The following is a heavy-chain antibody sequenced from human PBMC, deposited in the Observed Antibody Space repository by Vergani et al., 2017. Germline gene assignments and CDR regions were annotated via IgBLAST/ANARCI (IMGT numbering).Heavy chain of an antibody. Sequence: QVQLQESGPGLVKPSETLSLTCTVSGGSISSYYRSWIRQPPGKGLEWIGYIYYSGSTKYNPALKRRVSISVDTSKNQFSRKLSSVTAADTAVYYCAREVWGNDYYYYYMDVWGKGTTVTVSS. CDR2: IYYSGST. J-gene: IGHJ6*03. D-gene: IGHD3-16*01. CDR1: GGSISSYY. V-gene: IGHV4-59*01. CDR3: AREVWGNDYYYYYMDV.